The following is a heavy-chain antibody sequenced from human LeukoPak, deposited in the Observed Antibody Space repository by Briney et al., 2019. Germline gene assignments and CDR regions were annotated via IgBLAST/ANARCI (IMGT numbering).Heavy chain of an antibody. CDR2: ISSSGSTI. J-gene: IGHJ4*02. D-gene: IGHD3-22*01. CDR1: GFTFSSYE. V-gene: IGHV3-48*03. Sequence: PGGSLILSCAASGFTFSSYEMNWVRQAPGKGQEWVSYISSSGSTIYYADSVKGRFTISRDNAKNSLYLQMNSLRAEDTAVYYCARSEHYYDSSGLTYYFDYWGQGTLVTVSS. CDR3: ARSEHYYDSSGLTYYFDY.